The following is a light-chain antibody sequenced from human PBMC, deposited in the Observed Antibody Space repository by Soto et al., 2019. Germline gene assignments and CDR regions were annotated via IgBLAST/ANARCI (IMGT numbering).Light chain of an antibody. CDR1: SSDVGGYNY. J-gene: IGLJ3*02. Sequence: QPALTQPASVSGSPGQSITISCTGTSSDVGGYNYVSWYQQHPGKAPKLMIYEVSNRPSGVSYRFSGSKSGNTASLTISGLQAEDEADYYCSSFTSSSTLVFGGGTKLTVL. V-gene: IGLV2-14*01. CDR2: EVS. CDR3: SSFTSSSTLV.